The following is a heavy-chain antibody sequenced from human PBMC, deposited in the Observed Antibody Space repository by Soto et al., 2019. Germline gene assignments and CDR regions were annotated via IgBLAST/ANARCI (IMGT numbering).Heavy chain of an antibody. V-gene: IGHV4-34*01. J-gene: IGHJ4*02. Sequence: SETLSLTCAVYGGSFSGYYWSWIRQPPGKGLEWIGEINHSGSTNYNPSLKSRVTISVDTSKNKFSLKLSSVTAADTSVYYCARGHPPYDILTGFDYWGQGTLVTVSS. CDR2: INHSGST. CDR3: ARGHPPYDILTGFDY. CDR1: GGSFSGYY. D-gene: IGHD3-9*01.